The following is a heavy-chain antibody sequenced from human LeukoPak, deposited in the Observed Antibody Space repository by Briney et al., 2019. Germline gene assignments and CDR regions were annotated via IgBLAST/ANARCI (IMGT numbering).Heavy chain of an antibody. V-gene: IGHV3-23*01. CDR2: ISGSGGST. J-gene: IGHJ4*02. Sequence: GGSLRLSCAASGFTFSTYAMSWVRQVPGKGLEWVSSISGSGGSTYYADSVKGRFTISRDNAKNTLYLQMNSLRAEDTAVYYCARDLSYYDSSGYYYVKYFDFWGQGTLVTVSS. CDR3: ARDLSYYDSSGYYYVKYFDF. CDR1: GFTFSTYA. D-gene: IGHD3-22*01.